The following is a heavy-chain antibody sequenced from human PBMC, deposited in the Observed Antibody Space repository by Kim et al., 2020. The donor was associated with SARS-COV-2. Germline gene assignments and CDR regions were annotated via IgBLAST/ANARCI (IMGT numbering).Heavy chain of an antibody. CDR3: AKAPADGDYYY. CDR2: IWYDGSNK. Sequence: GGSLRLSCAASAFIFRNYGMHWVRQAPGKGLEWVAVIWYDGSNKYYADSVKGRFTISRDNSKNTLYLQMNSLRAEDTAVYYCAKAPADGDYYYWGQGTLVTVSS. V-gene: IGHV3-33*06. CDR1: AFIFRNYG. J-gene: IGHJ4*02. D-gene: IGHD4-17*01.